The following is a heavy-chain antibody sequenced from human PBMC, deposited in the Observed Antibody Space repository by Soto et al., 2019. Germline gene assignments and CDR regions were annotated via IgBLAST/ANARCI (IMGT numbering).Heavy chain of an antibody. D-gene: IGHD3-10*01. CDR1: GYTFTSYG. Sequence: QVQLVQSGAEVKKPGASVKVSCKASGYTFTSYGITWVRQAPGQGLEGMGWISGYSDNTDYAQKLQGRVTMTTDTSTTTAYMELRSLRFDDTAVYFCARVIPMVRGPYGMDVWGQGTTVTVSS. CDR3: ARVIPMVRGPYGMDV. V-gene: IGHV1-18*01. J-gene: IGHJ6*02. CDR2: ISGYSDNT.